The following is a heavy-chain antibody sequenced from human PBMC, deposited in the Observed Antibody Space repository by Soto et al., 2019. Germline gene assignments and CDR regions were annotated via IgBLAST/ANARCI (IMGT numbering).Heavy chain of an antibody. CDR2: IYYSGST. J-gene: IGHJ4*02. Sequence: SETLSLTCTVSGGSISSYYRSWIRQPPGKGLEWIGYIYYSGSTNYNPSLKSRVTISVDTSKNQFSLKLSSVTAADTAVYYCARRRPHCSGGSCYHTIDYWGQGTLVTVS. CDR3: ARRRPHCSGGSCYHTIDY. CDR1: GGSISSYY. V-gene: IGHV4-59*01. D-gene: IGHD2-15*01.